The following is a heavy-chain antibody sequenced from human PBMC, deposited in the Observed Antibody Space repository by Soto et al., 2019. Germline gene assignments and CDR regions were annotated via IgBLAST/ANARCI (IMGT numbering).Heavy chain of an antibody. V-gene: IGHV4-4*07. CDR1: GASISSYY. D-gene: IGHD3-10*01. J-gene: IGHJ5*02. CDR2: IYTSVST. CDR3: AREGLPGGVYYYGSGSYYNAFDP. Sequence: KPSETLSLTCTVSGASISSYYWNWIRQPAGKGLEWIGRIYTSVSTNYDPSLKSRLTMSVDTSKNQFSLKLTSVTAADTAVYYCAREGLPGGVYYYGSGSYYNAFDPWGQGTLVT.